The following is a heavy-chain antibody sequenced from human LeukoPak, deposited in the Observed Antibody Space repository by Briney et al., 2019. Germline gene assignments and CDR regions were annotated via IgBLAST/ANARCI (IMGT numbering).Heavy chain of an antibody. CDR2: FGTRSTSI. Sequence: GGSLRLSCTAPGFTFSGYSMNWIRQAPGKGLEWVSSFGTRSTSIYHAGSVKGRFAISRDNAKNSLYLQMNSRSAEDTALYYCAREVSEGFDFWGQGTLVTVSS. V-gene: IGHV3-21*01. D-gene: IGHD3-22*01. CDR1: GFTFSGYS. J-gene: IGHJ4*02. CDR3: AREVSEGFDF.